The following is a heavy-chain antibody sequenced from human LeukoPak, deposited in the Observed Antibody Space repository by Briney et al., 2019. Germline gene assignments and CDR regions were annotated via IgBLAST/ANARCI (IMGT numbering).Heavy chain of an antibody. CDR3: ASRNSGSYRPFDY. D-gene: IGHD1-26*01. V-gene: IGHV3-21*01. Sequence: PGGSLRLSCAASGFTFGSYSMNWVRQAPGKGLEWVSSISSSSSYIYYADSVKGRFTISRDNAKNSLYLQMNSLRAEDTAVYYCASRNSGSYRPFDYWGQGTLVTVSS. CDR1: GFTFGSYS. J-gene: IGHJ4*02. CDR2: ISSSSSYI.